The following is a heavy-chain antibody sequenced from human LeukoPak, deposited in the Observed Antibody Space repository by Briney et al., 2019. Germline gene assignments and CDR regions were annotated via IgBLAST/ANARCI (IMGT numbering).Heavy chain of an antibody. D-gene: IGHD5-12*01. V-gene: IGHV3-7*04. J-gene: IGHJ4*02. CDR1: GFTFSSYW. CDR2: IKQDGSEK. Sequence: GGSLRLSCAASGFTFSSYWMSWVRQAPGKGLEWVANIKQDGSEKYYVDSVKGRFTISRDNSKNTLCLQMNTLRAEDTAVYYCARGGGYYDYENWGQGTLVTVSS. CDR3: ARGGGYYDYEN.